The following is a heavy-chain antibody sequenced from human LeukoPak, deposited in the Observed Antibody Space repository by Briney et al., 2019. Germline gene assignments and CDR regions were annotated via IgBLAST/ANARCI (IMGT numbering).Heavy chain of an antibody. CDR2: IRYDGSNK. Sequence: GGSLRLSCAASGFTFSSYAMHWVRQATGKGLEWATFIRYDGSNKYYADSVKGRFTISRDNSKNTLYLQMNSLRAEDTAVYYCAKGSKEVLFTRDHYMDVWGKGTTVTISS. V-gene: IGHV3-30*02. D-gene: IGHD3-3*01. J-gene: IGHJ6*03. CDR3: AKGSKEVLFTRDHYMDV. CDR1: GFTFSSYA.